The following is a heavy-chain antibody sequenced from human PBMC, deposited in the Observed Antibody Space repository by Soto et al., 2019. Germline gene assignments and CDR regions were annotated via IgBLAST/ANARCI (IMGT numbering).Heavy chain of an antibody. CDR1: GFTFSSYG. J-gene: IGHJ4*02. V-gene: IGHV3-30*18. D-gene: IGHD3-16*01. CDR3: AKSAGSNAYYPNDY. Sequence: VGSLRLSCAASGFTFSSYGMHWVRQAPGKGLEWVAVISYDGSNKYYADSVKGRFTISRDNSKNTLYLQMNSLRAEDTAVYYCAKSAGSNAYYPNDYWGQGALVTVSS. CDR2: ISYDGSNK.